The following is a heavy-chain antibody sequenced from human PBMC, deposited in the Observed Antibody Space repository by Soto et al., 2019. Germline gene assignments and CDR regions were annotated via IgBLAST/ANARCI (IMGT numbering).Heavy chain of an antibody. CDR1: GGSVSGYY. CDR3: ARAHLRRVVILPDYYGMDV. V-gene: IGHV4-34*01. Sequence: SETLSLTCAVYGGSVSGYYWSWIRQPPGKGLEWTGEINHSGSTNYNPSLKSRVTISVDTSKNQLSLKLTSVTAADTAVSYCARAHLRRVVILPDYYGMDVWGQGTTVTVSS. CDR2: INHSGST. D-gene: IGHD3-3*01. J-gene: IGHJ6*02.